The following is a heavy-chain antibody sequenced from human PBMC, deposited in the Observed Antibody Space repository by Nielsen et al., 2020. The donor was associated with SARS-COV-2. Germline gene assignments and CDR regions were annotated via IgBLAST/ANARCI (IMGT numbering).Heavy chain of an antibody. J-gene: IGHJ4*02. CDR2: ISSSSSYI. V-gene: IGHV3-21*01. Sequence: GGSLRLSCAASGFTFSSYSMNWVRQAPGKELEWVSSISSSSSYIYYADSVKGRFTISRDNAKNSLYLQMNSLRAEDTAVYYCARDEGSGSYVDYWGQGTLVTVSS. CDR1: GFTFSSYS. D-gene: IGHD3-10*01. CDR3: ARDEGSGSYVDY.